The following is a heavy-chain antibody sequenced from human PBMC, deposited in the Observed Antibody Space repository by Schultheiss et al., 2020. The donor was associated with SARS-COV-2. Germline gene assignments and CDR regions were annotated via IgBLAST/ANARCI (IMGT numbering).Heavy chain of an antibody. Sequence: GSLRLSCTVSGGSISSYYWSWIRQPPGKGLEWIGYIYYSGSTNYNPSLKSRVTISVDTSKNQFSLKLSSVTAADTAVYYCARSKQQLGYWYFDLWGRGTLVTVSS. CDR2: IYYSGST. D-gene: IGHD6-13*01. J-gene: IGHJ2*01. CDR3: ARSKQQLGYWYFDL. CDR1: GGSISSYY. V-gene: IGHV4-59*08.